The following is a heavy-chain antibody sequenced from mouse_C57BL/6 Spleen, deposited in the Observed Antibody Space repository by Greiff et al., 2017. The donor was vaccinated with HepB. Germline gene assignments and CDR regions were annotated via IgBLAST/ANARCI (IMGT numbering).Heavy chain of an antibody. D-gene: IGHD1-1*01. CDR1: GYTFTDYE. J-gene: IGHJ1*03. CDR3: TRDGSSWWYFDV. CDR2: IDPETGGT. V-gene: IGHV1-15*01. Sequence: VQGVESGAELVRPGASVTLSCKASGYTFTDYEMHWVKQTPVHGLEWIGAIDPETGGTAYNQKFKGKAILTADKSSSTAYMELRSLTSEDSAVYYCTRDGSSWWYFDVWGTGTTVTVSS.